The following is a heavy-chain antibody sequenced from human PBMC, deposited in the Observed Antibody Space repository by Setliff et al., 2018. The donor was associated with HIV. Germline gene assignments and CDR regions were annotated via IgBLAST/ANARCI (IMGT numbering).Heavy chain of an antibody. CDR3: VRLLGKD. CDR2: VSHSGSS. D-gene: IGHD7-27*01. CDR1: GGSISSGSNY. V-gene: IGHV4-61*01. J-gene: IGHJ4*02. Sequence: SETLSLTCTVSGGSISSGSNYWSWIRQPPGRGLEWIGSVSHSGSSDYSPSLESRASISIDISKNQFSLNLTSVTATDTAFYYCVRLLGKDWGRGKMVTVSS.